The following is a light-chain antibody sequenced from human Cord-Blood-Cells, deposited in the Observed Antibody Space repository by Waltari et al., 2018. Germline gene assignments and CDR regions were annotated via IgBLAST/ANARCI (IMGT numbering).Light chain of an antibody. CDR2: DVS. V-gene: IGLV2-14*01. J-gene: IGLJ3*02. CDR3: SSYTSSSTPLV. Sequence: QSALTQPASVSGSPGQSITISCTGTSSHVGGYNYVPWYQQHPGKAPKLMIYDVSKRPSGVSNRFSGSKSGNTASLTISGLQAEDEADYYCSSYTSSSTPLVFGGGTKLTVL. CDR1: SSHVGGYNY.